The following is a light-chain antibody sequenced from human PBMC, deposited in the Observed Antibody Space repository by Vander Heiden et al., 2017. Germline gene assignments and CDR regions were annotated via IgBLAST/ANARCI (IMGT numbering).Light chain of an antibody. V-gene: IGLV2-23*02. CDR3: CSYPGSRTFV. J-gene: IGLJ2*01. CDR2: EVN. Sequence: SALTQPASVSGSPGQSITISCTGTSSDVGSYNLVSWYQQHPGKAPKVIIYEVNKRPSGVSNRFSGSKSGNTASLTISGLQAEDEADYYCCSYPGSRTFVFGGGTKVTVL. CDR1: SSDVGSYNL.